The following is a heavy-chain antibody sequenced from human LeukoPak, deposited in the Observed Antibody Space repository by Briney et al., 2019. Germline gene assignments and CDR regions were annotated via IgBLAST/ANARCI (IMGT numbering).Heavy chain of an antibody. J-gene: IGHJ6*03. CDR2: INPNSGGT. D-gene: IGHD2-2*01. V-gene: IGHV1-2*02. CDR3: ARGLGYCSSTSCSGGYYYYMDV. Sequence: GASVKVSCKASGYTFTGYYMHWVRQAPGQGLEWMGWINPNSGGTNYAQKFQGRVTMTRDTSISTAYMELSRLRPDDTAVYYCARGLGYCSSTSCSGGYYYYMDVWGKGTTVTVSS. CDR1: GYTFTGYY.